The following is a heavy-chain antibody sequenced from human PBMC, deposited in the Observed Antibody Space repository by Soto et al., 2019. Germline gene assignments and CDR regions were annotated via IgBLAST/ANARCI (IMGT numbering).Heavy chain of an antibody. CDR2: IHDSGST. CDR1: GGSSSSENL. J-gene: IGHJ5*02. V-gene: IGHV4-4*02. Sequence: SETLSLTCAVSGGSSSSENLWSWVRQPPGKGLEWIGEIHDSGSTKYNPSLKSRVTVSLDKSKNQFSLKLSSVTAADAALYYCARDFFDSSDYTTNWFDPWGQGTLVTVSS. CDR3: ARDFFDSSDYTTNWFDP. D-gene: IGHD3-22*01.